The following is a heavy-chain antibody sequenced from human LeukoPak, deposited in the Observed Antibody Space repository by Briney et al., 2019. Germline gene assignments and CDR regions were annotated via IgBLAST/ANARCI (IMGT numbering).Heavy chain of an antibody. CDR1: GYTFTGSY. J-gene: IGHJ2*01. CDR3: ARGDYVPYWYFDL. Sequence: ASVKVSCKASGYTFTGSYMHWVRQAPGHGLEWRGWINPNSGGTHYAQKFQGRVTMTSDTSISTAYMELSRLRSDDTSVYYCARGDYVPYWYFDLWGRGTLVTVSS. D-gene: IGHD4-17*01. V-gene: IGHV1-2*02. CDR2: INPNSGGT.